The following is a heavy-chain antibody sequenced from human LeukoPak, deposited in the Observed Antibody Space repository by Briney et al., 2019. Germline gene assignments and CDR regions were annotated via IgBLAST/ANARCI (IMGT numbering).Heavy chain of an antibody. J-gene: IGHJ4*02. V-gene: IGHV3-43*01. CDR1: GFAFHDYT. CDR2: ISWDGGNT. Sequence: GGSLRLSCVASGFAFHDYTMHWVRQTPGKGLEWVSLISWDGGNTNYAGSVKGRFTISRDNSKTSLFLQMNSLRTEDTALYYCATEPYGGKRAIDHWGQGTLVTVSS. D-gene: IGHD4-23*01. CDR3: ATEPYGGKRAIDH.